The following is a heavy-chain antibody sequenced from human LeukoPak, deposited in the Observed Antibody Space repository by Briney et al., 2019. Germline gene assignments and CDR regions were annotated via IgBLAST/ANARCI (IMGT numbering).Heavy chain of an antibody. D-gene: IGHD2/OR15-2a*01. CDR1: GYTFTSYD. CDR3: ARRSNRSTLAVRWRRTNWSDP. Sequence: ASVKVSCKASGYTFTSYDINWVRQATGQGLEWMGWMNPNSGNTGYAQKFQGRVTMTRNTSISTAYMELSSLRSEDTAVYYCARRSNRSTLAVRWRRTNWSDPWGQGTLVTVSS. CDR2: MNPNSGNT. V-gene: IGHV1-8*01. J-gene: IGHJ5*02.